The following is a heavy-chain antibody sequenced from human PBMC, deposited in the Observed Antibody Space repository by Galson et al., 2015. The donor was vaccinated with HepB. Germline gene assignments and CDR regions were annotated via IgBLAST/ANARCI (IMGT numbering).Heavy chain of an antibody. D-gene: IGHD1-26*01. V-gene: IGHV3-23*01. CDR1: GFTFSSYA. CDR3: AKDWTLIVGWVFDY. J-gene: IGHJ4*02. Sequence: SLRLSCAASGFTFSSYAMSWVRQAPGKGLEWVSAISGSGGSTYYADSVKGRLTISRGNSKNTLYLQMNSLRAEDTAVYYCAKDWTLIVGWVFDYWGQGTLVTVSS. CDR2: ISGSGGST.